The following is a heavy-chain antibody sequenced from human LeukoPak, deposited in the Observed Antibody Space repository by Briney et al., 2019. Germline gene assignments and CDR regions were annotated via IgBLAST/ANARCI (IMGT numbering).Heavy chain of an antibody. J-gene: IGHJ4*02. D-gene: IGHD6-13*01. CDR3: ARGWPAPFDY. CDR2: IYHSGST. CDR1: GGSINSGGYS. Sequence: PSETLSLTCAVSGGSINSGGYSWSWIRRPPGKGLEWIGYIYHSGSTYYNPSLKSRVTISVDRSKNQFSLNLTSVTAADTAVYYCARGWPAPFDYWGQGTLVTVSS. V-gene: IGHV4-30-2*01.